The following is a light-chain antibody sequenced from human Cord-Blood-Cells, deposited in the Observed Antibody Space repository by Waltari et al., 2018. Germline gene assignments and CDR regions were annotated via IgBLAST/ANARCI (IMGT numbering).Light chain of an antibody. CDR1: SSDVGSYNR. CDR2: EVS. CDR3: SSYTSSSTRV. V-gene: IGLV2-18*02. J-gene: IGLJ3*02. Sequence: QYALTQPPSVSGSPGQSVTISCTGTSSDVGSYNRVSWYQQPPGTAPKLIIYEVSNRPSGVPDRFSGSKSGNTASLTISGLQAEDEADYYCSSYTSSSTRVFGGGTKLTVL.